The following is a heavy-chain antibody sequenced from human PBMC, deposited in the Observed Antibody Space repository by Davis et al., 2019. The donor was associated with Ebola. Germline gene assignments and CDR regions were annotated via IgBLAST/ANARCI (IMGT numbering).Heavy chain of an antibody. Sequence: GGSLRLSCAASGFTFSSYWMSWVRQAPGKGLEWVANIKQDGSEKYYVDSVKGRFTISRDNAKNSLYLQMNSLRAEDTAVYYCPRRDGEIVEGWLQLLPYWYFDLWGRGTLVTVSS. J-gene: IGHJ2*01. CDR3: PRRDGEIVEGWLQLLPYWYFDL. D-gene: IGHD5-24*01. V-gene: IGHV3-7*03. CDR2: IKQDGSEK. CDR1: GFTFSSYW.